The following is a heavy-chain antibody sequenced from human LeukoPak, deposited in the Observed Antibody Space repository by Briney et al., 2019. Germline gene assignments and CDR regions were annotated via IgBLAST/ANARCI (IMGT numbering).Heavy chain of an antibody. CDR2: ISHSAST. CDR3: ARGSYYYYYGIDV. V-gene: IGHV4-34*01. Sequence: PSETLSLTCAVPGGSFSGYYWTWIRQPPGKGLEWIGEISHSASTNYNPSLKSRVTISVETSKNQFSLKMSSVTAADTAVYYCARGSYYYYYGIDVWGQGTTVIVSS. J-gene: IGHJ6*02. CDR1: GGSFSGYY.